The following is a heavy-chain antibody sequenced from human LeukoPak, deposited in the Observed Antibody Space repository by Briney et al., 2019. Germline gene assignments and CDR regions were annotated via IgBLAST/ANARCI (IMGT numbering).Heavy chain of an antibody. CDR3: ANADRFCSGSCHVPDAFDF. D-gene: IGHD2-15*01. J-gene: IGHJ3*01. CDR2: IFDSGRT. CDR1: GASISSGDYF. V-gene: IGHV4-30-2*01. Sequence: SQTLSLTCTVSGASISSGDYFWTWIRQPPGKGLEWIGYIFDSGRTDFNPSLKSRVTISVDRPKNQFSLRLSSVTAADTAVYYCANADRFCSGSCHVPDAFDFWGQGTMVTVSS.